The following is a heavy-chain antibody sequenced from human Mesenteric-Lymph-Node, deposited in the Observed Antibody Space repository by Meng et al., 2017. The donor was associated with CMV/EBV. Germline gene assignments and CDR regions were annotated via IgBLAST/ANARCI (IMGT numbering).Heavy chain of an antibody. Sequence: QVQLVQAGAEVKKPGASVKVSCKASGYISGFYIHWVRQAPGQGLEWMGRINPNSGDTNYAQKFQGRVTLTRDTSISTAYMELSRLGSDDTAVYYCARDLARFWGQGTLVTVSS. V-gene: IGHV1-2*06. CDR3: ARDLARF. CDR2: INPNSGDT. CDR1: GYISGFY. J-gene: IGHJ4*02.